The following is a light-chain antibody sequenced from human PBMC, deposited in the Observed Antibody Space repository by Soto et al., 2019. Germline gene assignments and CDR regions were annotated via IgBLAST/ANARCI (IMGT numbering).Light chain of an antibody. Sequence: QSALTQPASVSGSPGQSITISCTGTSSDVGGYNYVSWYQQHPGKAPKLMIYDVSNRPSGVSNRFSGSKSGNTASLNISGLQAEDDADDYCSSHSSNRTQVVGTGTKVTVL. CDR3: SSHSSNRTQV. V-gene: IGLV2-14*01. J-gene: IGLJ1*01. CDR2: DVS. CDR1: SSDVGGYNY.